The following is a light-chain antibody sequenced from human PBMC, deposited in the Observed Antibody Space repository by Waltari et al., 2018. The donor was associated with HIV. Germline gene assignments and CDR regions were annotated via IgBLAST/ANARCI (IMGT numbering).Light chain of an antibody. CDR1: SSNIGSNY. CDR3: AAWDDSLSGHVV. CDR2: RSN. Sequence: QSVLTQPPSASGTPGQRVTISCSGSSSNIGSNYVYWYQQLPGTAPKLLIYRSNQRPSGVPGRFSGSKSGTSASLAISGLRSEDEADYYGAAWDDSLSGHVVFGGGTKLTVL. V-gene: IGLV1-47*01. J-gene: IGLJ2*01.